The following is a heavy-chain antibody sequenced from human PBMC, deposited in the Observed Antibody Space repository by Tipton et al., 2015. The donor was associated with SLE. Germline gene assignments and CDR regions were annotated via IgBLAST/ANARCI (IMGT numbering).Heavy chain of an antibody. D-gene: IGHD6-13*01. CDR2: VSPSGDT. CDR1: GYSISTGFY. J-gene: IGHJ4*02. V-gene: IGHV4-38-2*02. CDR3: AGRRGSSWYEDYFDY. Sequence: TLSLTCTVSGYSISTGFYWGWIRQPPGKGLDWIGHVSPSGDTNYNPPLKSRGTMSVDTSKNQFSLKLSSVTAADTAVYYCAGRRGSSWYEDYFDYWGQGTLVTVSS.